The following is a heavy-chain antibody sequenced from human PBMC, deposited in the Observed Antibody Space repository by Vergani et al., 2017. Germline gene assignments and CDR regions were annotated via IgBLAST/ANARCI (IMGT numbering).Heavy chain of an antibody. CDR1: GGTFSSYA. J-gene: IGHJ4*02. V-gene: IGHV1-69*01. CDR2: IIPIFGTA. D-gene: IGHD3-9*01. CDR3: ARDLTGLQGEPTRSLNY. Sequence: QVQLVQSGAEVKKPGSSVKVSCKASGGTFSSYAISWVRQAPGQGLEWMGGIIPIFGTANYAQEFQGRVTITADESTSTAYMELSSLRSEDTAVYYCARDLTGLQGEPTRSLNYWGQGTLVTVSS.